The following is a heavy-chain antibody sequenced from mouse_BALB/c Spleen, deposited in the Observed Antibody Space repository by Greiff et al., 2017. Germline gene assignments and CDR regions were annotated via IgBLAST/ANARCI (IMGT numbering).Heavy chain of an antibody. CDR3: ARSVRQLGLDY. CDR2: ISSGSSTI. J-gene: IGHJ2*01. D-gene: IGHD3-2*01. CDR1: GFTFSSFG. Sequence: EVHLVESGGGLVQPGGSRKLSCAASGFTFSSFGMHWVRQAPEKGLEWVAYISSGSSTIYYADTVTGRFTVSRHNPKNTLFLQITSLRSEDTAMYYYARSVRQLGLDYWGQGTTLAGSA. V-gene: IGHV5-17*02.